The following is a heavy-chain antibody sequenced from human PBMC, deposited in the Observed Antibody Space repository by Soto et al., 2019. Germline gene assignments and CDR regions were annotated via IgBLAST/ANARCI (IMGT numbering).Heavy chain of an antibody. J-gene: IGHJ4*02. CDR2: IIPTTDST. CDR1: GYTFTRYF. V-gene: IGHV1-46*01. D-gene: IGHD4-17*01. Sequence: QVQLVQSGAEVKEPGASVNVSCKTSGYTFTRYFLHWMRQAPGQGLEWMGIIIPTTDSTTYAQSFQGRVTMTRDTSTSTVYMELTSLRSEDTAVYYCARDRGFGDYAFDYWGQGTVVTVSS. CDR3: ARDRGFGDYAFDY.